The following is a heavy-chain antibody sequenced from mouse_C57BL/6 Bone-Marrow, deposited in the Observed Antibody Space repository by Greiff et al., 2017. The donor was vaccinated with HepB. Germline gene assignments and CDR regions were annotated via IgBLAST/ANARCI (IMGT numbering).Heavy chain of an antibody. CDR1: GYAFTNYL. D-gene: IGHD2-3*01. CDR3: ARSDDAFAY. V-gene: IGHV1-54*01. CDR2: INPGSGGT. Sequence: QVQLQQSGAELVRPGTSVKVSCKASGYAFTNYLIEWVKQRPGQGLEWIGVINPGSGGTNYNEKFKGKATLTADKSSSTAYMQLSSLTSEDSAVYFCARSDDAFAYWGQGTLVTVSA. J-gene: IGHJ3*01.